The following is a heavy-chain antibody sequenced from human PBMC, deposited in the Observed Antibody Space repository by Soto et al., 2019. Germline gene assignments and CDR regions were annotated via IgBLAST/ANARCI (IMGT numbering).Heavy chain of an antibody. Sequence: SVKVSCTASGGTFSSYTISWVRQAPGQGLEWMGRIIPILGIANYAQKFQGRVTITADKSTSTAYMELSSLRSEDTAVYYCAREITDYYYYMDVWGKGTTVTVSS. V-gene: IGHV1-69*04. J-gene: IGHJ6*03. CDR3: AREITDYYYYMDV. CDR2: IIPILGIA. CDR1: GGTFSSYT.